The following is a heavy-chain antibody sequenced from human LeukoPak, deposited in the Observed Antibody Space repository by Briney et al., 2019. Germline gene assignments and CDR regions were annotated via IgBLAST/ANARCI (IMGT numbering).Heavy chain of an antibody. CDR2: IYYSGST. Sequence: SETLSLTCTVSGGSIRSYYWSWIRQPPGKGLEWIGYIYYSGSTNYNPSLKSRVTISVDTSKNQFSLKLSSVTAADTAVYYCARRMIGYFDYWGQGTLVTVSS. CDR1: GGSIRSYY. J-gene: IGHJ4*02. V-gene: IGHV4-59*08. CDR3: ARRMIGYFDY. D-gene: IGHD2-21*01.